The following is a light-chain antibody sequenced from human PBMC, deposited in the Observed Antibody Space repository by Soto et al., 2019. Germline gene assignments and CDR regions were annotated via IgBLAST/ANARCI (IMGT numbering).Light chain of an antibody. Sequence: AIQMTQSPSSLSASVGYRVTITCRASQGIRNDLGWYQQKPGKAPKLLIYAASSLQSGLPARFSGSGSGTEFTLTINSLQAEDCAVYYCQKYYNWPRNFGQGTKVDIK. J-gene: IGKJ1*01. V-gene: IGKV1-6*01. CDR2: AAS. CDR1: QGIRND. CDR3: QKYYNWPRN.